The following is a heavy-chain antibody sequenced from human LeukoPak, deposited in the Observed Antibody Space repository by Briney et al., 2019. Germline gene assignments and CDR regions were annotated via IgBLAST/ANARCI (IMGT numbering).Heavy chain of an antibody. D-gene: IGHD3-9*01. CDR1: GFTFSSYA. V-gene: IGHV3-30*04. CDR3: AGTKYYDILTGPAP. J-gene: IGHJ5*02. CDR2: ISYDGSNK. Sequence: GGSLRLSCAASGFTFSSYAMHWVRQAPGKGLEWVAVISYDGSNKYYADSVKGRFTISRDNSKNTLYLQMNSLRAEDTAEYYCAGTKYYDILTGPAPWGQGTLVTVSS.